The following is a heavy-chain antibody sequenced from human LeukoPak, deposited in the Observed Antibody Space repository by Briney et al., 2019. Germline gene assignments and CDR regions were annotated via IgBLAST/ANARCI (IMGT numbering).Heavy chain of an antibody. D-gene: IGHD6-19*01. CDR2: MNPNSGNT. CDR3: ARGRGAVAGKLNWFDP. J-gene: IGHJ5*02. V-gene: IGHV1-8*02. Sequence: ASVKVSCKASGYTFTTYGISWVRQAPGQGLEWMGWMNPNSGNTGYAQKFQGRVTMTRNTSISTAYMELSSLRSEDTAVYYCARGRGAVAGKLNWFDPWGQGTLVTVSS. CDR1: GYTFTTYG.